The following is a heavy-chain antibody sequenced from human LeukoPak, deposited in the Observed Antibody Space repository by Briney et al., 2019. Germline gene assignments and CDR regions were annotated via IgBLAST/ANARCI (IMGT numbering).Heavy chain of an antibody. D-gene: IGHD6-6*01. Sequence: KPSETLSLTCAVYGGSFSGYYWSWIRQPPGKGLEWIGEINHSGSTNYNPSLKSRVTISVDTSKNQFSLKVRSVTAADTAVYYCAREGSATARPFVSNDYWGQGTLVTVSS. CDR1: GGSFSGYY. V-gene: IGHV4-34*01. J-gene: IGHJ4*02. CDR3: AREGSATARPFVSNDY. CDR2: INHSGST.